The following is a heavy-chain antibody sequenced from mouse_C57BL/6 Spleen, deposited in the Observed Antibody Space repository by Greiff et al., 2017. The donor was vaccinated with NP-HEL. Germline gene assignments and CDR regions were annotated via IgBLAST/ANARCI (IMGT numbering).Heavy chain of an antibody. D-gene: IGHD1-1*01. J-gene: IGHJ4*01. V-gene: IGHV1-15*01. Sequence: VKLMESGAELVRPGASVTLSCKASGYTFTDYEMHWVKQTPVHGLEWIGAIDPETGGTAYNQKFKGKAILTADKSSSTAYMELRSLTSEDSAVYYCTREGDYYYDSSLYYYAMDYWGQGTSVTVSS. CDR3: TREGDYYYDSSLYYYAMDY. CDR2: IDPETGGT. CDR1: GYTFTDYE.